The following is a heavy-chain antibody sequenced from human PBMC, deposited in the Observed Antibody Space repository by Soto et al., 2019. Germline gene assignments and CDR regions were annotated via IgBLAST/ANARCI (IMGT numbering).Heavy chain of an antibody. CDR1: GASISSSDYY. Sequence: SETLSLTCTVSGASISSSDYYWGWVRQTPGKGLDWIGNIYYSGTTYYNPSLKRRVTLSVDASKNQFPLKLNSVTAADTAVYYCAIFLVPASQNTDLSYWGQGSPVIGSA. D-gene: IGHD3-3*01. J-gene: IGHJ4*02. V-gene: IGHV4-39*01. CDR2: IYYSGTT. CDR3: AIFLVPASQNTDLSY.